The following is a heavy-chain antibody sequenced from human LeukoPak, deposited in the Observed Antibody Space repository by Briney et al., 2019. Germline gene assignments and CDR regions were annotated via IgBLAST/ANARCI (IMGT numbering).Heavy chain of an antibody. CDR1: GFTFSSYA. Sequence: PGGSLRLSCAASGFTFSSYAISWVRQAPGKGLEWVSSISGSGGSTYYADSVKGRFTISRDNSKNTLYLQMNSLRGEDTAVYYCAKHSLSSRWVYYFDYWGQGTLVTVSS. V-gene: IGHV3-23*01. CDR2: ISGSGGST. J-gene: IGHJ4*02. D-gene: IGHD6-13*01. CDR3: AKHSLSSRWVYYFDY.